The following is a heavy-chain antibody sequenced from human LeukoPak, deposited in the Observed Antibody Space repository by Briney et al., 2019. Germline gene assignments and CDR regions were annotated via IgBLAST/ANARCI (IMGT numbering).Heavy chain of an antibody. CDR1: GFTFSSYG. CDR3: ARVSGYHLGYFDY. J-gene: IGHJ4*02. D-gene: IGHD3-22*01. V-gene: IGHV3-7*04. Sequence: PGRSLRLSCAASGFTFSSYGMHWVRQAPGKGLEWVANIKQDGSEKYYVDSVKGRFTISRDNAKNSLYLQMNSLRAEDTAVYYCARVSGYHLGYFDYWGQGTLVTVSS. CDR2: IKQDGSEK.